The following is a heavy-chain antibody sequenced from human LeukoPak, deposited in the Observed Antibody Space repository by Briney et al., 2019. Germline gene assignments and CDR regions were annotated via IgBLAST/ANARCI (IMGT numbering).Heavy chain of an antibody. J-gene: IGHJ4*02. CDR3: ASAYSSSWYVFGY. Sequence: GGSLRLSCAASGFTVSSNYMSWVRQAPGKGLEWVSVIYSGGSTYYADSVKGRFTISRDNSKNTLYLQMNGLRAEDTAVYYCASAYSSSWYVFGYWGQGTLVTVSS. CDR2: IYSGGST. D-gene: IGHD6-13*01. CDR1: GFTVSSNY. V-gene: IGHV3-53*01.